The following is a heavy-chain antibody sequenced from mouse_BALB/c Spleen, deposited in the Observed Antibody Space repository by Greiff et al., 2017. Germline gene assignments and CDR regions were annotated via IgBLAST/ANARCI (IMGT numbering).Heavy chain of an antibody. V-gene: IGHV1-54*01. CDR3: ARGGTARATFAY. J-gene: IGHJ3*01. CDR1: GYAFTNYL. D-gene: IGHD3-2*01. Sequence: VKLMESGAELVRPGTSVKVSCKASGYAFTNYLIEWVKQRPGQGLEWIGVINPGSGGTNYNEKFKGKATLTADKSSSTAYMQLSSLTSDDSAVYFCARGGTARATFAYWGQGTLVTVSA. CDR2: INPGSGGT.